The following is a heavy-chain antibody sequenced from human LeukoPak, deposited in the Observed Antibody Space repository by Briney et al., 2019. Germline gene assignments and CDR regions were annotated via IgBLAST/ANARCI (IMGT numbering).Heavy chain of an antibody. CDR1: GYSFTNYW. J-gene: IGHJ4*02. Sequence: LGESLKISCKGSGYSFTNYWISWVRQMPGKGLEWMGRIDPSDSYTNYSPSFQGHVTISADKSISTAYLQWSSLKASDTAMYYCAGSYCSLTSCYDYWGQGTLVTVSS. D-gene: IGHD2-2*01. CDR2: IDPSDSYT. V-gene: IGHV5-10-1*01. CDR3: AGSYCSLTSCYDY.